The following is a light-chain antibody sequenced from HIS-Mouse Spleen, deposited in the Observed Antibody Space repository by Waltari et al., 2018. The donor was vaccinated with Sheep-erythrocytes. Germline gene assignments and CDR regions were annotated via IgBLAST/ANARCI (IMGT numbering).Light chain of an antibody. V-gene: IGLV2-11*01. CDR1: SSHVAGYYY. J-gene: IGLJ1*01. CDR3: CSYAGSYNHV. CDR2: DVS. Sequence: QSALTQPRSVSGSPGQSVTISCTGTSSHVAGYYYVPWYQQHPGKAPKLMIYDVSKRPSGVPDRFSGSKSGNTASLTISGLQAEDEADYYCCSYAGSYNHVFATGTKVTVL.